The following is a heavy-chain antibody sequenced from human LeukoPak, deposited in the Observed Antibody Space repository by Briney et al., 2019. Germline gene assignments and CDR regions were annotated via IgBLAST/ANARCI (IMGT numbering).Heavy chain of an antibody. V-gene: IGHV3-23*01. CDR2: ISGSGGST. Sequence: GGSLRLSCAASGFTFSSYAMSWVRQAPGKGLEWVSAISGSGGSTYYADSVKGRFTISRDNSKNTLYLQMNGLRAEDTAVYYCAKSLGQYYYDSSGYLYFDYWGQGTLVTVSS. J-gene: IGHJ4*02. D-gene: IGHD3-22*01. CDR1: GFTFSSYA. CDR3: AKSLGQYYYDSSGYLYFDY.